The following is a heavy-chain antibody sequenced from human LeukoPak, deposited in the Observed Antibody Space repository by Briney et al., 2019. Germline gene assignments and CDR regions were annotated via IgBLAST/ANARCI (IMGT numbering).Heavy chain of an antibody. CDR2: IYYSGST. CDR1: GGAIGSYD. CDR3: AREVTDDSSGYYDWYFDL. Sequence: PSETLSLTCTVSGGAIGSYDWSWIRQPPGKGLEWIGYIYYSGSTNYNPSLKSRVTISVDTSKSQFSLKMRSVTAADTAVYYCAREVTDDSSGYYDWYFDLWGRGTLVTVSS. V-gene: IGHV4-59*01. J-gene: IGHJ2*01. D-gene: IGHD3-22*01.